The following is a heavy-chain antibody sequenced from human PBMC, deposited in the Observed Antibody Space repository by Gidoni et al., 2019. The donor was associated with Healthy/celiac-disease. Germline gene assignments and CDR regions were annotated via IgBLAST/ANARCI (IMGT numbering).Heavy chain of an antibody. CDR2: IRYDGSNK. J-gene: IGHJ4*02. D-gene: IGHD3-22*01. V-gene: IGHV3-30*02. CDR3: AKEQHPPYYYDSSGYYGY. CDR1: GFTFSSYG. Sequence: QVQLVESGGGVVQPGGSLRLSCAASGFTFSSYGMHWVRQAPGKGLEWVAFIRYDGSNKYYADSVKGRFTISRDNSKNTLYLQMNSLRAEDTAVYYCAKEQHPPYYYDSSGYYGYWGQGTLVTVSS.